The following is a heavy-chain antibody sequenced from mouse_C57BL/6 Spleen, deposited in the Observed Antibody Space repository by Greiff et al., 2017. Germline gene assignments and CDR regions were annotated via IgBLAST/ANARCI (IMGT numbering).Heavy chain of an antibody. V-gene: IGHV1-55*01. D-gene: IGHD2-3*01. CDR1: GYTFTSYW. J-gene: IGHJ1*03. CDR2: IYPGSGST. CDR3: ARGLLREGYFDV. Sequence: VQLQQPGAELVKPGASVKMSCKASGYTFTSYWITWVKQRPGQGLEWIGDIYPGSGSTNYNEKFKSKATLTVDTSSSTAYMQLSSLTSEDSAVYYCARGLLREGYFDVWGTGTTVTVSS.